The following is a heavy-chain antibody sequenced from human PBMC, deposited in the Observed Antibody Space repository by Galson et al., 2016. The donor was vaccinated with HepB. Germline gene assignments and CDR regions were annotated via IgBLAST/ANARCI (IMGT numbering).Heavy chain of an antibody. D-gene: IGHD5-12*01. V-gene: IGHV1-46*01. J-gene: IGHJ3*02. Sequence: SVKVSCKASGYTFTSYYMHWVRQAPGQGLEWMGIINPSGGSTSYAQEFQGRITMTRDTSTSTVYMELSSLRSDDTAVYYCAESGHDYTFDIWGQGTMVTVSS. CDR3: AESGHDYTFDI. CDR1: GYTFTSYY. CDR2: INPSGGST.